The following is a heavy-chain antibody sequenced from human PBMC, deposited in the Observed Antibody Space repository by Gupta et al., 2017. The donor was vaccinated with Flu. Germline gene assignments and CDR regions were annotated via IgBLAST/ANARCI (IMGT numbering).Heavy chain of an antibody. CDR3: ASSAMYGVFDP. D-gene: IGHD3-3*01. J-gene: IGHJ5*02. CDR1: IDSYY. V-gene: IGHV4-59*13. CDR2: IYHDGTT. Sequence: IDSYYWSWIRQPPGKGLEWIAYIYHDGTTKYNPSLKSRVTLSIDTSKKQFSLRLNSVTAADSAVYFCASSAMYGVFDPWGQGTLVTVSS.